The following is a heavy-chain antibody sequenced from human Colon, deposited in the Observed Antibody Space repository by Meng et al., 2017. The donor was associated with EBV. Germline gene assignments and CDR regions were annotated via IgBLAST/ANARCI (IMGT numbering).Heavy chain of an antibody. CDR1: GYTFSTYT. Sequence: QLQLVQSGSELKKPAASVKVSCKASGYTFSTYTINWVRQAHGRGLEWMGWISTNTGNPTYTQGFTGRFVFSLDTSVSTAYLQISSLKAEDIAVYYCARGGNFDPWGQGTLVTVSS. D-gene: IGHD2/OR15-2a*01. CDR2: ISTNTGNP. J-gene: IGHJ5*02. V-gene: IGHV7-4-1*02. CDR3: ARGGNFDP.